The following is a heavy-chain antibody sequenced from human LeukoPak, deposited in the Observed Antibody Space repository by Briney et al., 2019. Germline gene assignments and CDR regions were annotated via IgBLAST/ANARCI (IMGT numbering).Heavy chain of an antibody. CDR2: INPNSGGT. V-gene: IGHV1-2*02. Sequence: ASVKVSCKASGYTFTGYYMHWVRQAPGQGLEWMGWINPNSGGTNYAQKFQGRATMTRDTSISTAYMELSRLRSDDTAVYYCARIAVAGTGSLDYWGQGTLVTVSS. D-gene: IGHD6-19*01. CDR3: ARIAVAGTGSLDY. J-gene: IGHJ4*02. CDR1: GYTFTGYY.